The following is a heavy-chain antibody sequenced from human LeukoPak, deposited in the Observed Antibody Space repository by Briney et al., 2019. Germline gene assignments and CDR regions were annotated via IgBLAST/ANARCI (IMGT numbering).Heavy chain of an antibody. CDR2: MNPNSGNT. D-gene: IGHD2-15*01. V-gene: IGHV1-8*01. Sequence: ASVKVSCKASGYTFTSYDINWVRQATGQGLEWMGWMNPNSGNTGYAQKFQGRVTMTRNTSISTAYMELSSLRSEDTAVYYCARGYYCSGGSCYGDWFDPWGQGTLVTVSS. CDR1: GYTFTSYD. CDR3: ARGYYCSGGSCYGDWFDP. J-gene: IGHJ5*02.